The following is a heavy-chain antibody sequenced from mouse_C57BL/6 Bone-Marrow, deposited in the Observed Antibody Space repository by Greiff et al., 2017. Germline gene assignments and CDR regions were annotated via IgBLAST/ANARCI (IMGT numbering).Heavy chain of an antibody. V-gene: IGHV1-18*01. D-gene: IGHD1-1*01. CDR1: GYTFTDYN. Sequence: VQLQQSGPELVKPGASVKIPCKASGYTFTDYNMDWVKQSHGKSLEWIGDINPNNGGTIYNQKFKGKATLTVDKSSSTAYMELRSLTSEDTAVYYCATYGSSPAWFAYWGQGTLVTVSA. CDR3: ATYGSSPAWFAY. CDR2: INPNNGGT. J-gene: IGHJ3*01.